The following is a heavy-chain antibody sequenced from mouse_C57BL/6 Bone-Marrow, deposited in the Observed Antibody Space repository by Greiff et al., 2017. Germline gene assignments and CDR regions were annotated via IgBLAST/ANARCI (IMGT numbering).Heavy chain of an antibody. CDR3: ARAHYYGSSYDAY. Sequence: QVQLQQPGAELVKPGASVKMSCKASGYTFTSYWITWVKQRPGQGLEWIGDIYPGSGSTNYNEKFKSKATLTVDTSSSTAYMQLSSLTSEDSAVYYCARAHYYGSSYDAYWGQGTLVTVSA. J-gene: IGHJ3*01. CDR1: GYTFTSYW. V-gene: IGHV1-55*01. CDR2: IYPGSGST. D-gene: IGHD1-1*01.